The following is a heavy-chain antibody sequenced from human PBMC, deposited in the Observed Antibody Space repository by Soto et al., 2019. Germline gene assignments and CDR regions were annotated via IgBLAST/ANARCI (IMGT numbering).Heavy chain of an antibody. V-gene: IGHV4-59*01. CDR2: IYYSGST. CDR1: GGSISSYY. D-gene: IGHD6-13*01. J-gene: IGHJ6*02. CDR3: ARDRSAGAAGCKGLSCYYYYGMDV. Sequence: PSETLSLTCTVSGGSISSYYWSWIRQPPGKGLEWIGYIYYSGSTNYNPSLKSRVTISVDTSKNQFSLKLSSVTAADTAVYYCARDRSAGAAGCKGLSCYYYYGMDVWGQGTTVTVSS.